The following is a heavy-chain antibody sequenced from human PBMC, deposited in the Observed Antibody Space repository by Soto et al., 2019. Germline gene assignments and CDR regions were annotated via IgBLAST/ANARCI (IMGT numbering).Heavy chain of an antibody. Sequence: GGSLRLSCAASGFTFSSYAMSWVRQAPGKGLEWVSTISGSGGSTYYADSVKGRFTISRDNSENTLFLQMNSLRAEDAAVYYCAKAEQTIVRGVFTYWGQGTLVTVSS. CDR1: GFTFSSYA. V-gene: IGHV3-23*01. J-gene: IGHJ4*02. CDR3: AKAEQTIVRGVFTY. D-gene: IGHD3-10*01. CDR2: ISGSGGST.